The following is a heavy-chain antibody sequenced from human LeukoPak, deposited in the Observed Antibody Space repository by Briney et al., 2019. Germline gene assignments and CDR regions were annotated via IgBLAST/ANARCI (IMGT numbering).Heavy chain of an antibody. J-gene: IGHJ6*02. CDR3: ARWGSGRYYYYGMDV. V-gene: IGHV3-53*04. CDR1: GFTVSSNY. CDR2: IYSGGST. D-gene: IGHD6-25*01. Sequence: GGSLRLSCAASGFTVSSNYMSWVRQAPGKGLEWVSVIYSGGSTYYADSVKGRLTISRHNSKNTLYLQMNSLRAEDTAVYYCARWGSGRYYYYGMDVWGQGTTVTVSS.